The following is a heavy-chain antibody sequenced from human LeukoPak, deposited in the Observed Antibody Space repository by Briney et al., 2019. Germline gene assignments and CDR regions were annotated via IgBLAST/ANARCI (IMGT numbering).Heavy chain of an antibody. CDR3: LSLGYCSGGSCFDDY. J-gene: IGHJ4*02. Sequence: ASVKVSCKASGYTFTSYDINWVRQATGQGLEWMGWMNPNSGNTGYAQKFQGRVTMTRNTSISTAYMELSSLRSEDTAVYYCLSLGYCSGGSCFDDYWGQGTLVTVSS. CDR1: GYTFTSYD. D-gene: IGHD2-15*01. CDR2: MNPNSGNT. V-gene: IGHV1-8*01.